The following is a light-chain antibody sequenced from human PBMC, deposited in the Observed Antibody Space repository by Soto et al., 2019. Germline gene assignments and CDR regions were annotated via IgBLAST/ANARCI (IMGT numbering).Light chain of an antibody. CDR3: QQYGSTPPT. Sequence: EIVLTQSPGTLSLSPWERATLSCRASESVSNNYLAWYQRKPGQAPRLLIYGASYRAPDIPYRFSGSGSGTDFTLTIARLEAEDFAVYICQQYGSTPPTFGLRTKVEI. CDR1: ESVSNNY. V-gene: IGKV3-20*01. J-gene: IGKJ1*01. CDR2: GAS.